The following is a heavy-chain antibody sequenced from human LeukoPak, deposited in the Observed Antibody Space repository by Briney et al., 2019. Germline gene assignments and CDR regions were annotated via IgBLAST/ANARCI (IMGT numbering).Heavy chain of an antibody. Sequence: GGSLRLSCAASGVTFSSYEMSWVRQAPGKGLEWVAYISSSGSTIYYADSVKGRFTISRDNAKNSLYLQMNSLRAEDTAVYYCARAYDILTGYSYWGQGTLVTVSS. CDR3: ARAYDILTGYSY. CDR1: GVTFSSYE. J-gene: IGHJ4*02. CDR2: ISSSGSTI. V-gene: IGHV3-48*03. D-gene: IGHD3-9*01.